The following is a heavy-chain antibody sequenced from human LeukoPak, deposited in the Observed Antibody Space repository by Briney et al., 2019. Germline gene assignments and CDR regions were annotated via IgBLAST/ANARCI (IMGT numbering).Heavy chain of an antibody. J-gene: IGHJ4*02. CDR1: GFTFSSYG. V-gene: IGHV3-23*01. D-gene: IGHD5-18*01. CDR3: AKEMAPEGYSYGYDY. Sequence: GGSLRLSCAASGFTFSSYGMSWVRQAPGKGLEWVSAISGSGGSTYYVDSVKGRFTIFRDNSKNTLYLQMNSLRADDTAVYYCAKEMAPEGYSYGYDYWGQGTLVTVSS. CDR2: ISGSGGST.